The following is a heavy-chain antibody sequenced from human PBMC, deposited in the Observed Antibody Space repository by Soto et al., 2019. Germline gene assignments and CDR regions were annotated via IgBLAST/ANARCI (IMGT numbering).Heavy chain of an antibody. V-gene: IGHV1-46*01. CDR3: SRSSGGNFGIIIERSNWFDP. D-gene: IGHD3-3*01. J-gene: IGHJ5*02. CDR2: IDPHGGST. CDR1: GDTFTSYY. Sequence: QVQLVQSGAEVKRPGASVKVSCKAPGDTFTSYYLYWVRQAPGQGLEWMGVIDPHGGSTKYAQKFQSRITMTRYTSRSIVYMELGSLRSDDTAIYYFSRSSGGNFGIIIERSNWFDPCGQGTLVTLSS.